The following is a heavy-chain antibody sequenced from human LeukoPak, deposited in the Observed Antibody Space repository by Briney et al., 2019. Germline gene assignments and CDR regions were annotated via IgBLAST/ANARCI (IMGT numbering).Heavy chain of an antibody. V-gene: IGHV1-3*01. CDR1: GGTFSSYA. Sequence: AAVKVSCKASGGTFSSYAISWVRQAPGQRLEWMGRISGGSGDTKYSQKFQDRVTITRDTSASTAYMELSSLRSEDAAVYYCARIGWELPHTDHYFDYWGQGTLVTVSS. CDR3: ARIGWELPHTDHYFDY. CDR2: ISGGSGDT. J-gene: IGHJ4*02. D-gene: IGHD1-26*01.